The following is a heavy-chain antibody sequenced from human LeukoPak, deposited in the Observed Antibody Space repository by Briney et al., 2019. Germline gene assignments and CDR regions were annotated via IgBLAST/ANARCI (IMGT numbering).Heavy chain of an antibody. CDR2: IIPIFGTT. J-gene: IGHJ3*02. CDR3: AREGVVGATDAFDI. D-gene: IGHD1-26*01. V-gene: IGHV1-69*13. CDR1: GGTFNSYA. Sequence: ASVKVSCKASGGTFNSYAISWVRQAPGQGLEWMGGIIPIFGTTNYAQRFQGRVTITAGESTSTAYMEMSSLRSEDTAVYYCAREGVVGATDAFDIWGQGTMVTVSS.